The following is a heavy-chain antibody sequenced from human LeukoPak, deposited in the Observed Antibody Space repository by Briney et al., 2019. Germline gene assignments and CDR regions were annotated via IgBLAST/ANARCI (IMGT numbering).Heavy chain of an antibody. J-gene: IGHJ3*01. Sequence: GGSLRLSCVASTFTVSSNFMSWVRQAPGKGLEWVSIIYSGGVTNYADSVKGRFTISRDNSKNTLYLQMNSLRAEDTAVYYCARGPPFDPWGQGTMVTVSA. CDR3: ARGPPFDP. CDR1: TFTVSSNF. V-gene: IGHV3-66*01. CDR2: IYSGGVT. D-gene: IGHD3-10*01.